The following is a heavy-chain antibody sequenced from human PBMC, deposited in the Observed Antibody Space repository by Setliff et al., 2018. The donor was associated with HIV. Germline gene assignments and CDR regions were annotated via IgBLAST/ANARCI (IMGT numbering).Heavy chain of an antibody. CDR3: ARDFGGYCSSMSCPGLFDP. D-gene: IGHD2-2*01. J-gene: IGHJ5*02. CDR1: GGTFSNYG. V-gene: IGHV1-69*05. CDR2: IIPISGTA. Sequence: SVKVSCKASGGTFSNYGMSWVRQAPGQGLEWMGGIIPISGTANYAQKFQGRVTITTDESTSTAYMELSGLRSEDTAVYYCARDFGGYCSSMSCPGLFDPWGQGTLVTVAS.